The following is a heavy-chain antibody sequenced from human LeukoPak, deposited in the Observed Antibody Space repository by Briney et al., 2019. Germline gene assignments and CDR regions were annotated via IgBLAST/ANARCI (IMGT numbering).Heavy chain of an antibody. D-gene: IGHD3-10*01. J-gene: IGHJ6*03. CDR3: ATSGGFVLPNSITGNWYMDV. Sequence: PGRSLRLSCVASGFTFSDYSMNWVRQAPGKGLAWVASITSAGGYKYCADSVKGRFTISRDNAQNSLFLQMNSLRAEDTAVYFCATSGGFVLPNSITGNWYMDVWGRGTSVTVSS. V-gene: IGHV3-21*01. CDR1: GFTFSDYS. CDR2: ITSAGGYK.